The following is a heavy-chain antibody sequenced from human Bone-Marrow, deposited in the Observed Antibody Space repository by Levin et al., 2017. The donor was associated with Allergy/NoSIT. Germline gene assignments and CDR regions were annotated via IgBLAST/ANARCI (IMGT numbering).Heavy chain of an antibody. V-gene: IGHV4-59*01. J-gene: IGHJ5*02. CDR3: ARAGDTNYDCLTDSHSRGDWFDP. CDR2: IHYSGTT. D-gene: IGHD3-9*01. CDR1: NGSISTYY. Sequence: LSQTLSLTCTVSNGSISTYYWCWIRQPPGKGLEFIGYIHYSGTTNYNPSLQSRVPISLDTSKSHFSLKLTSVTTAATAVYSFARAGDTNYDCLTDSHSRGDWFDPWGQGTLVTVSS.